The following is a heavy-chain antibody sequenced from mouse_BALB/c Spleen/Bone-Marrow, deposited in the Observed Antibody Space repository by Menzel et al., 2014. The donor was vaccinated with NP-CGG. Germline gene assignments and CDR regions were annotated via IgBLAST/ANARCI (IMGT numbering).Heavy chain of an antibody. Sequence: VKLQESGAELVRPGSSVKISCEASGYAFSDYWMNWVKQRPGQGLEWIGQIYPGDGDTNYIGKFKGKATLTADKSSSTAYMQLSSLTSEDSAVYFCARETYGNAWFAYWGQGTLVTVSA. CDR1: GYAFSDYW. D-gene: IGHD2-1*01. CDR2: IYPGDGDT. CDR3: ARETYGNAWFAY. V-gene: IGHV1-80*01. J-gene: IGHJ3*01.